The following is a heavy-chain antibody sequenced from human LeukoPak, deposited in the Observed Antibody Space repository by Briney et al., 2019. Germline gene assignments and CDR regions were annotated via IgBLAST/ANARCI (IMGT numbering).Heavy chain of an antibody. CDR3: ARVATMIVVVNPPPNRKYYFDY. CDR1: GYTFTSYD. Sequence: VASVKVSCTASGYTFTSYDINWVRQATGQGLEWMGWMNPNSGNTGYAQKFQGRVTMTRNTSISTAYMELSSLRSEDTAVYYCARVATMIVVVNPPPNRKYYFDYWGQGTLVTVSS. D-gene: IGHD3-22*01. J-gene: IGHJ4*02. CDR2: MNPNSGNT. V-gene: IGHV1-8*01.